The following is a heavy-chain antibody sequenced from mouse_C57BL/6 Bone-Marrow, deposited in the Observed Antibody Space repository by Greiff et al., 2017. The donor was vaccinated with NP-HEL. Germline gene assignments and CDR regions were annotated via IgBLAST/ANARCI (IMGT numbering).Heavy chain of an antibody. CDR3: TRGPWFAY. J-gene: IGHJ3*01. CDR1: GFNIKDDY. CDR2: IDPENGDT. V-gene: IGHV14-4*01. Sequence: VHVKQSGAELVRPGASVKLSCTASGFNIKDDYMHWVKQRPEQGLEWIGWIDPENGDTEYASKFQGKATITADTSSNTAYLQLSSLTSEDTAVYYCTRGPWFAYWGQGTLVTVSA.